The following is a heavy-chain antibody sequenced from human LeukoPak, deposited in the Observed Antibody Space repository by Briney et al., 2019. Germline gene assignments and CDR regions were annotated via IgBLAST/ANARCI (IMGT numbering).Heavy chain of an antibody. V-gene: IGHV3-23*01. CDR3: AKDRDYDSSGFGY. CDR2: SSGSDGRT. J-gene: IGHJ4*02. CDR1: GFTVSSKA. D-gene: IGHD3-22*01. Sequence: GSLRLSCAASGFTVSSKAMSWVRQPPGKGLEWVSASSGSDGRTYYGDSVKGRFTISRDNSKNTLYLQMNSLRAEETAVYYCAKDRDYDSSGFGYWGQGTLVTVSS.